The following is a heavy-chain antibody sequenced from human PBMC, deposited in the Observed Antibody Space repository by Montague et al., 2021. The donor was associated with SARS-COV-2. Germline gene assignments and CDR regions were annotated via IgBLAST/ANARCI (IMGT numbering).Heavy chain of an antibody. CDR2: IFHSRAA. V-gene: IGHV4/OR15-8*02. CDR1: GGFIRSGYW. CDR3: ARDFIAAVPDRFDS. J-gene: IGHJ4*02. Sequence: SETLSLTCAVSGGFIRSGYWWCWVRQPPGKGLEWIGEIFHSRAASYDPSLKRRLTTSMDKSKDEFSLILNSVTAADTAVYYCARDFIAAVPDRFDSWGQGALVTVSS. D-gene: IGHD6-13*01.